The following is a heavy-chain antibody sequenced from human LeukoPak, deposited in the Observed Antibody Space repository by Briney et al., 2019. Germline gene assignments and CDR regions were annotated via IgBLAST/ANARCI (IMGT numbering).Heavy chain of an antibody. D-gene: IGHD6-13*01. CDR3: ARVYYSNSYDYWYFDL. J-gene: IGHJ2*01. V-gene: IGHV4-61*02. Sequence: SETLSLTCTVSGGSISSGSYYWSWIRQPAGKGLEWIGRIYSSGGANYNPSLKSRVTISVDTSKNQFSLKLTSVTAADTAVYYCARVYYSNSYDYWYFDLWGRGTLVTVSS. CDR1: GGSISSGSYY. CDR2: IYSSGGA.